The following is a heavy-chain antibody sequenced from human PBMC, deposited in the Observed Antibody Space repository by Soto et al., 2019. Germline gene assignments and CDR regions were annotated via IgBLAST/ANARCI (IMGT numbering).Heavy chain of an antibody. J-gene: IGHJ3*02. D-gene: IGHD6-13*01. V-gene: IGHV5-51*01. CDR2: IYPGDSDT. Sequence: GESLKISCKGSGYSFTSYWIGWVRQMPGKGLERMGIIYPGDSDTRYSPSVQGQVTISADKSISTAYLQWSSLKASDTAMYYCARTAGYSSSFDAFDIWGQGTMVSVSS. CDR3: ARTAGYSSSFDAFDI. CDR1: GYSFTSYW.